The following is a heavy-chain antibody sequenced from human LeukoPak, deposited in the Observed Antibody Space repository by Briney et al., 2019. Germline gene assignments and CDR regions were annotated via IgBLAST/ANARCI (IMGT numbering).Heavy chain of an antibody. V-gene: IGHV1-2*06. CDR1: EYTFSGYY. Sequence: GASVKVSCKASEYTFSGYYMHWVRQAPGQGLEWMGRINPNSGGTSYAQKFQGRVTMTRDTSISTAYMELSGLRTDDTAVYYCAKSHNYYESSGFLDQWGQGTLVTVSS. J-gene: IGHJ4*02. D-gene: IGHD3-22*01. CDR2: INPNSGGT. CDR3: AKSHNYYESSGFLDQ.